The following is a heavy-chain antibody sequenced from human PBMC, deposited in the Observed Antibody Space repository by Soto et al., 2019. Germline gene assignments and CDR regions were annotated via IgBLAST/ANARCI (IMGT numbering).Heavy chain of an antibody. D-gene: IGHD3-10*01. CDR1: GFTFSSYS. Sequence: EVQLLESGGGLDQPGGSLGLSCAPSGFTFSSYSMGWFRQAPGRGLDWVSGFETGGNGGLTYYADSVKGRFTISRDNSKNTVFLQMNSLRDEDTAVYYCAKKVNSGSGSQFFDYWGQGALVTVSS. V-gene: IGHV3-23*01. CDR2: FETGGNGGLT. J-gene: IGHJ4*02. CDR3: AKKVNSGSGSQFFDY.